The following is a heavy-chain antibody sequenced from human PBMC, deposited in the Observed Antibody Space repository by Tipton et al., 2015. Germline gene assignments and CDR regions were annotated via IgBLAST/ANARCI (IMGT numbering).Heavy chain of an antibody. V-gene: IGHV4-31*03. D-gene: IGHD3-3*02. Sequence: TLSLTCNVSGGSINIGSYYWSWIRQHPGEGLQWIGNIYNTGRTNYNPSLKSRITISVDTSKNQFSLHLNSVTAADTAVYYCARGPFLEWLSNNPTKFSFDNWGQGTLVTVSS. J-gene: IGHJ4*02. CDR2: IYNTGRT. CDR3: ARGPFLEWLSNNPTKFSFDN. CDR1: GGSINIGSYY.